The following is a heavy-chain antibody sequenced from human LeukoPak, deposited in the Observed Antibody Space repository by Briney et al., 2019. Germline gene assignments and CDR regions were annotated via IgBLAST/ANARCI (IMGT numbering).Heavy chain of an antibody. Sequence: SETLSLTCTVSGDSISSSSFYWGWIRQPPGKGLEWIGSIYYSGSTYYDPSLKSRVTISVDTSKNQFSLKLSSVTAADTAVYYCARGGYSSGWYRSWFDPWGQGTLVTVSS. CDR3: ARGGYSSGWYRSWFDP. V-gene: IGHV4-39*01. D-gene: IGHD6-19*01. CDR2: IYYSGST. CDR1: GDSISSSSFY. J-gene: IGHJ5*02.